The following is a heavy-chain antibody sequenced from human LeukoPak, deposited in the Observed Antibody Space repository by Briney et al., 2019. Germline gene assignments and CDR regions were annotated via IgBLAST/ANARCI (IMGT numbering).Heavy chain of an antibody. Sequence: PGGSLRLSCAASGFTVSSNYMSWVRQAPGKGLEWVSVIYSGGSTYYADSVKGRFTISRDNSKNTLYLQMNSLRAEDTAMYYCARDRVAGTSLAFDIWGQGTMVTVSS. CDR2: IYSGGST. J-gene: IGHJ3*02. CDR1: GFTVSSNY. V-gene: IGHV3-53*01. D-gene: IGHD6-19*01. CDR3: ARDRVAGTSLAFDI.